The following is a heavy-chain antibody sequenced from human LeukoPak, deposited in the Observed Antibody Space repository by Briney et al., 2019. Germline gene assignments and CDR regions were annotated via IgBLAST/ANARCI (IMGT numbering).Heavy chain of an antibody. V-gene: IGHV1-18*01. D-gene: IGHD1-26*01. J-gene: IGHJ4*02. CDR1: GYTFTSYG. Sequence: ASVKVSCKASGYTFTSYGISWVRQAPGQGLEWMGWISAYNGNTNYAQKLQGRVTMTTDTYTSTAYMELRSLRSDDTAVYYCARDSLPYIVGATISIDYWGQGTLVTVSS. CDR2: ISAYNGNT. CDR3: ARDSLPYIVGATISIDY.